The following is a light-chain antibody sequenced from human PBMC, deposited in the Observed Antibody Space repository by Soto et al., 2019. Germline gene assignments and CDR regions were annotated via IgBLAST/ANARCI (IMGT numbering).Light chain of an antibody. J-gene: IGLJ2*01. CDR1: ASNTGTYT. CDR2: SNN. CDR3: AAWDASLNGVI. V-gene: IGLV1-44*01. Sequence: QSGRTQPPSAFGTPGRGLPSSVSGSASNTGTYTVNWYQQVPGTAPKLLIYSNNQRPSGVPDRFSGSKSGTSASLAISGLQSEDEADYYCAAWDASLNGVIFGGGTKLTVL.